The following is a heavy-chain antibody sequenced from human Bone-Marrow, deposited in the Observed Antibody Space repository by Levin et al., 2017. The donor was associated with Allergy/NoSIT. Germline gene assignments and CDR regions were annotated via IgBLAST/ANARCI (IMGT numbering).Heavy chain of an antibody. V-gene: IGHV4-39*07. CDR2: IYSRADS. J-gene: IGHJ4*02. Sequence: GSLRLSCSVSDNSISSSDYFWGWVRQAPGKGLEWIGSIYSRADSYYNPTLRSRIRMSVDRSNKQFSLEMKSVTAADTAIYYCARGVRLVGARPESYYFDIWGQGTPVTVAS. CDR1: DNSISSSDYF. CDR3: ARGVRLVGARPESYYFDI. D-gene: IGHD3-10*01.